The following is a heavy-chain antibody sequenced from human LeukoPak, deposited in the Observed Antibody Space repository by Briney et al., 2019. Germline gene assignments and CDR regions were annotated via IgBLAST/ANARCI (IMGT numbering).Heavy chain of an antibody. CDR3: ASDSSGYFGP. J-gene: IGHJ5*02. D-gene: IGHD3-22*01. Sequence: GGSLRLSCAASGLTFSDYYMNWLRQSPGRGLEWLSYISNSGSAKYYSDSVKGRFTISRDNAKNSVYLEMNSLRAEDTAVYFCASDSSGYFGPWGQGTLVTVSS. CDR2: ISNSGSAK. V-gene: IGHV3-11*01. CDR1: GLTFSDYY.